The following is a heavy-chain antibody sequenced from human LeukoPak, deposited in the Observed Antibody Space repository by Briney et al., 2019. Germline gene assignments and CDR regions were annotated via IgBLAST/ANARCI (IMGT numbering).Heavy chain of an antibody. V-gene: IGHV4-34*01. J-gene: IGHJ6*02. CDR3: AAYPPQPHYD. CDR2: INHSGST. CDR1: GGSFSGYY. D-gene: IGHD3-3*01. Sequence: SETLSLTCAVYGGSFSGYYWSWIRQPPGKGLEWIGEINHSGSTNYNPSLKSRVTISVDTSKNQFSLKLSSVTAADTAVYYCAAYPPQPHYDWGQGTTVTVSS.